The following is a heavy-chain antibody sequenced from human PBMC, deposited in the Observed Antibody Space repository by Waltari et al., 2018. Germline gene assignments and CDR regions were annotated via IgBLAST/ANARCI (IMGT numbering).Heavy chain of an antibody. CDR1: GFAFSTPA. CDR2: ISTSGGSA. Sequence: EVHLLESGGDLVQTGGSLRLSCAASGFAFSTPALRWVRQAQGKGLEWVSVISTSGGSAKYADSVQGRFTISRDNSKKTLHLQMNSLRVEDTTVYYCAKGTERYGGWAPIFDSWGQGTQVTVSS. D-gene: IGHD6-19*01. V-gene: IGHV3-23*01. J-gene: IGHJ4*02. CDR3: AKGTERYGGWAPIFDS.